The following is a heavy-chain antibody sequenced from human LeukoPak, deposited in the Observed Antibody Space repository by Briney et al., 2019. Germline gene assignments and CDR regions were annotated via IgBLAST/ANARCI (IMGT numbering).Heavy chain of an antibody. Sequence: SQTLSLTCAVSGGSISSGGYAWSWIRQPPGKGLEWIGYIYDSGSTYYNPSLKSRVTISLDRSKNQFSLKLSSVTAADTAVYYCAREEGLRYCSSTSCSDFDYWGQGTLVTVSS. CDR2: IYDSGST. CDR1: GGSISSGGYA. V-gene: IGHV4-30-2*01. CDR3: AREEGLRYCSSTSCSDFDY. J-gene: IGHJ4*02. D-gene: IGHD2-2*01.